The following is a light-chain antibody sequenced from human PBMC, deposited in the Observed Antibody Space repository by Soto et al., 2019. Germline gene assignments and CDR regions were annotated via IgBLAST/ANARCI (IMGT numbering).Light chain of an antibody. CDR2: GAS. Sequence: EIVLTQSPGTLSLSPGERATLSCRASQSVSRNYLAWYQQKPGQAPRLLIYGASSRAPGIPDKFSGGGSGTDFTLTISRLEPEDFAVYYCQQYDSSPITFGQGTKVEIK. J-gene: IGKJ1*01. V-gene: IGKV3-20*01. CDR1: QSVSRNY. CDR3: QQYDSSPIT.